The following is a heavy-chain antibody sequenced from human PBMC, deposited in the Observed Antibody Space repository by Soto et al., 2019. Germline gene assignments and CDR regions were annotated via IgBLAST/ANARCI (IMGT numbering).Heavy chain of an antibody. CDR1: GYTFTSYD. J-gene: IGHJ6*02. Sequence: ASVNVSCKASGYTFTSYDINWVRQATGQGREWMGWMNPNSGNTGYAQKFQGRVTMTRNTSTSTAYMEPRSLRSEETAVHYCAREGSIAAPLYYYYGMDVWGQGTTVTVSS. V-gene: IGHV1-8*01. D-gene: IGHD6-6*01. CDR2: MNPNSGNT. CDR3: AREGSIAAPLYYYYGMDV.